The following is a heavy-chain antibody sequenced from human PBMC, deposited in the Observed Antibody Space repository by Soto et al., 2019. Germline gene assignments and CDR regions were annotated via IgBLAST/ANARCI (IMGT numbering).Heavy chain of an antibody. CDR3: ARMANPYYFDSSDSYEGAWFDT. CDR1: GGTFSSYA. Sequence: QVQLVQSGAEVKKPGSSVKVSCKASGGTFSSYAVSWVRQAPGQGLEWMGGIIPMFATANYAQKLQGRVTITADESTRTTYMELSSLISEDTAVYYCARMANPYYFDSSDSYEGAWFDTWGQGTLVTVSS. CDR2: IIPMFATA. D-gene: IGHD3-22*01. J-gene: IGHJ5*02. V-gene: IGHV1-69*01.